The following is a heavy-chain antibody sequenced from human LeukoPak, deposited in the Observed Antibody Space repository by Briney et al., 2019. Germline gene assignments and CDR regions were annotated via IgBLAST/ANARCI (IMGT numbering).Heavy chain of an antibody. D-gene: IGHD4-17*01. CDR2: ISSSGSYI. CDR3: ARDRNGGDYVGSSSYYMDV. J-gene: IGHJ6*03. V-gene: IGHV3-21*01. Sequence: GGSLRLSCAAPGFTLMTYNMNWVRQAPGKGLEWVSSISSSGSYIYYADSVRGRFTISRDNARNSLYLQMNSLRAEDTAVYYCARDRNGGDYVGSSSYYMDVWAKGPRSSSP. CDR1: GFTLMTYN.